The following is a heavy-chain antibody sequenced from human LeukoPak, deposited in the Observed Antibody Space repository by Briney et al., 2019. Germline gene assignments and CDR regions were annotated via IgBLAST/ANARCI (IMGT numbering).Heavy chain of an antibody. CDR1: GYTFTGYY. J-gene: IGHJ3*02. V-gene: IGHV1-2*02. CDR3: ARMKRLYDSSGYPYAFDI. Sequence: ASVKVSCKASGYTFTGYYMHWVRQAPGQGLEWMGWINPNSGGTNYAQKFQGRVTMTRDTSISTAYMELSRLRSDDTAVYYCARMKRLYDSSGYPYAFDIWGQGTMVTVS. D-gene: IGHD3-22*01. CDR2: INPNSGGT.